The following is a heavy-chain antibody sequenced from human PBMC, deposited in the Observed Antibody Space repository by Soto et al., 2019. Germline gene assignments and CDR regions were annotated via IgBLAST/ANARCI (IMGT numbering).Heavy chain of an antibody. Sequence: QVQLVESGGRVVQTGTSLRLSCVASGFSFASFAMHWGRQTPGGGPEWVASITSDGKKTYYADFAKGRVTISRDNAKNRIFLEVHRPGPEDTAVYFCARDPGSDFWSGVFDPWGQGTVVSVSS. V-gene: IGHV3-30*04. D-gene: IGHD3-3*01. CDR1: GFSFASFA. J-gene: IGHJ5*02. CDR2: ITSDGKKT. CDR3: ARDPGSDFWSGVFDP.